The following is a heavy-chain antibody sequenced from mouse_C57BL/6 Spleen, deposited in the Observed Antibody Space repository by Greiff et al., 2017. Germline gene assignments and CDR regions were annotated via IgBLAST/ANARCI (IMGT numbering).Heavy chain of an antibody. V-gene: IGHV1-15*01. J-gene: IGHJ2*01. CDR3: TRDTTVSYFDY. CDR1: GYTFTDYE. CDR2: IDPETGGT. Sequence: QVQLQQSGAELVRPGASVTLSCKASGYTFTDYEMHWVKQTPVHGLEWIGAIDPETGGTAYNQKFQGKAILTADKSSSTAYMELRSLTSEDSAVYYCTRDTTVSYFDYWGQGTTLTVSS. D-gene: IGHD1-1*01.